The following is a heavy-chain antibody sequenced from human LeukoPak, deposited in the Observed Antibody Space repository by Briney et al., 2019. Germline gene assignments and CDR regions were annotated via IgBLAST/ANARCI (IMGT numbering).Heavy chain of an antibody. J-gene: IGHJ4*02. CDR1: GFSFSSYS. CDR3: ARSGGSLFDY. CDR2: IYSGGST. D-gene: IGHD1-26*01. V-gene: IGHV3-66*02. Sequence: GGSLRLSCAASGFSFSSYSMNWVRQAPGKGLEWVSVIYSGGSTYYSDSVTGRFTISRDNSKNTLYLQMNSLRAEDTAVYYCARSGGSLFDYWGQGTLVTVSS.